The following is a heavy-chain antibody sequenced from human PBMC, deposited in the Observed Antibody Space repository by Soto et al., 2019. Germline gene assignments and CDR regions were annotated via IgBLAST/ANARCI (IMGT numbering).Heavy chain of an antibody. D-gene: IGHD4-17*01. J-gene: IGHJ5*02. CDR2: IIPIFGTA. CDR1: GGTFSSYA. V-gene: IGHV1-69*01. Sequence: QVQLVQSGAEVKKPGSSVKVPCKASGGTFSSYAISWVRQAPGQGLEWMGGIIPIFGTANYAQKFQGRVTITADESTSTAYMELSSLRSEDTAVYYCARVINTVTTSRFDPWGQGTLVTVSS. CDR3: ARVINTVTTSRFDP.